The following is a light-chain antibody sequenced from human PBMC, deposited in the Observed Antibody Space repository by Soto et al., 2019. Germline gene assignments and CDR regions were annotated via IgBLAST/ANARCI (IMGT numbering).Light chain of an antibody. V-gene: IGLV1-44*01. CDR2: NDY. CDR1: SSNIEENS. CDR3: TAWDDSLNGGL. J-gene: IGLJ3*02. Sequence: QSVLTQPPSASGTPGQRVAISCSGSSSNIEENSVTWYQRLPGAAPRVLIYNDYQRPSGVPDRFFGSKSGTSASLAISGLQSEDEADYYCTAWDDSLNGGLFGGGTKLTVL.